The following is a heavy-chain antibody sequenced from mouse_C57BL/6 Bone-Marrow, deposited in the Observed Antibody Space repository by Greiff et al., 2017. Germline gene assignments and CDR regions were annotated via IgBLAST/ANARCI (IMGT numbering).Heavy chain of an antibody. V-gene: IGHV1-62-2*01. CDR1: GYTFTEYT. CDR3: TRHEDGTGTWYYFDY. J-gene: IGHJ2*01. CDR2: FYPGSGSI. D-gene: IGHD4-1*01. Sequence: VQLQQSGAELVKPGASVKLSCKASGYTFTEYTIHWVKQRSGQGLEWIGWFYPGSGSIKYNEKFKDKATLTADKSSSTVYMALSRLTSEDSAVXVCTRHEDGTGTWYYFDYWGQGTTLTVSS.